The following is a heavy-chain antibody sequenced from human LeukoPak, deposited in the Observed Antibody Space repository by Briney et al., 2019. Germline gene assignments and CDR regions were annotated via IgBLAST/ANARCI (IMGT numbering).Heavy chain of an antibody. CDR1: GGTFGSYA. Sequence: SVKVSCKASGGTFGSYAISWVRQAPGQGLEWMGGIIPILGTANYAQKFQGRVTITADESTSTAYMELSSLRSEDTAVYYCARNAVPDRPFSGMDVWGKGTTVTVSS. CDR3: ARNAVPDRPFSGMDV. D-gene: IGHD2-2*01. CDR2: IIPILGTA. J-gene: IGHJ6*04. V-gene: IGHV1-69*13.